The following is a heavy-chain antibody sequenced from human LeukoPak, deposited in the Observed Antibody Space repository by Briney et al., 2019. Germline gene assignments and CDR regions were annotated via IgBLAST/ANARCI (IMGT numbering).Heavy chain of an antibody. CDR3: ARDWTHDNWNDGFFDY. V-gene: IGHV3-7*01. D-gene: IGHD1-20*01. CDR1: GFTFSSYW. Sequence: GGSLRLSCAASGFTFSSYWMSWVRQAPGKGLEWVANIKQDGSEKYYVDSVKGRFTISRDNAKNSLYLQMNSLRAEDTAVYYCARDWTHDNWNDGFFDYWGQGTLVTVSS. CDR2: IKQDGSEK. J-gene: IGHJ4*02.